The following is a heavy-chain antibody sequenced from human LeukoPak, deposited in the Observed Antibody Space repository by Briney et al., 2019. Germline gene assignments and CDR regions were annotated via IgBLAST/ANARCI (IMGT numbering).Heavy chain of an antibody. J-gene: IGHJ6*02. CDR3: AGETREYYGMDV. CDR2: ISSSGNTM. V-gene: IGHV3-48*03. Sequence: SGGSLRLSCAASGFIFSSYEMNWVRQAPGKGLEWLSYISSSGNTMYYADSVKGRFTISRDTISGDNAKNSLYLQMNSLRAEDTAVYYCAGETREYYGMDVWGQGTTVTVSS. D-gene: IGHD1-26*01. CDR1: GFIFSSYE.